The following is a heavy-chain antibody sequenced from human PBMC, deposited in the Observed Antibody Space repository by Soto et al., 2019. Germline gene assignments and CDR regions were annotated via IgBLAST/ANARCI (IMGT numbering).Heavy chain of an antibody. J-gene: IGHJ5*02. V-gene: IGHV4-59*01. Sequence: SETLYLTCTVSGDSITDYYWSWIRQSPGKGLEWIGYIYYSGSASYNPSLKSRVTISVDTSKNQFSLKMTSVTTADTAVYYCARGRRNWFDPWGQGTLVTVSS. CDR2: IYYSGSA. CDR3: ARGRRNWFDP. CDR1: GDSITDYY.